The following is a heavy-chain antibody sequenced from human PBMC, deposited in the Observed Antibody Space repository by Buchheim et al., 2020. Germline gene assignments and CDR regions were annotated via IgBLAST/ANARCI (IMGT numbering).Heavy chain of an antibody. CDR3: ARDPLTSYCSSTSCPRLYGMDV. D-gene: IGHD2-2*01. CDR1: GFTFNSYW. J-gene: IGHJ6*02. CDR2: IKQDGSEK. V-gene: IGHV3-7*01. Sequence: EVQLVESGGGLVQPGGSLRLSCAASGFTFNSYWMSWVRQAPGKGLEWVANIKQDGSEKYYVDSVKGRFTISRDNAKNSLYLQMNSLRAEDTAVYYCARDPLTSYCSSTSCPRLYGMDVWGQGTT.